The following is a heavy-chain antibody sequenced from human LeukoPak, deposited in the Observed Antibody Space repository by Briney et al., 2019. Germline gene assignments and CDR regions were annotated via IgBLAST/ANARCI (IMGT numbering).Heavy chain of an antibody. V-gene: IGHV4-59*01. Sequence: PSETLSLTCTVSGGSISGYYWSWIRQAPGKGLEWIGYIYYTGITAYNPSLGSRVTISVDRSNNQFSLRLTSVTVADTAVYYCARLHSSRAEEFDPWGQGTLVTVSS. CDR2: IYYTGIT. CDR1: GGSISGYY. CDR3: ARLHSSRAEEFDP. J-gene: IGHJ5*02.